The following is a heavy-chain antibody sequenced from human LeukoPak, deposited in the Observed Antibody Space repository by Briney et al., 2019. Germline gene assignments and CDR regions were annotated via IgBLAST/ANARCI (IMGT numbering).Heavy chain of an antibody. V-gene: IGHV3-74*01. CDR2: INTDGSST. D-gene: IGHD3-16*01. J-gene: IGHJ6*04. CDR1: GFTFSSYW. CDR3: AKPLGDGGAYV. Sequence: GGSLRLSCAASGFTFSSYWMHWVRQAPGKGLVWVSRINTDGSSTTYADSVKGRFTISRDNAKNTLYLQMNSLRAEDTAVYYCAKPLGDGGAYVWGKGTTVTVSS.